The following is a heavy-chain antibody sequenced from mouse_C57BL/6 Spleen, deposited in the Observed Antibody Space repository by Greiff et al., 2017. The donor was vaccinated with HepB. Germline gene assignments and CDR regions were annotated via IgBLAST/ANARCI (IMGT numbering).Heavy chain of an antibody. CDR1: GFTFSSYG. CDR2: ISSGGSYT. D-gene: IGHD1-1*01. Sequence: DVQLVESGGDLVKPGGSLKLSCAASGFTFSSYGMSWVRQTPDKRLEWVATISSGGSYTYYPDSVKGLFTISRDNAKNTLYLQMSSLKSEVTAMYYCARHETTPFDYWGQGTTLTVSS. J-gene: IGHJ2*01. CDR3: ARHETTPFDY. V-gene: IGHV5-6*01.